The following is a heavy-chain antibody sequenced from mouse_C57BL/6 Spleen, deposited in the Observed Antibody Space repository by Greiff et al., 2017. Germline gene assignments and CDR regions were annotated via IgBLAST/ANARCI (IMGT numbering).Heavy chain of an antibody. J-gene: IGHJ1*03. D-gene: IGHD2-2*01. Sequence: EVKLVESEGGLVQPGSSLKLSCTASGFTFSDYYMAWVRQVPEKGLEWVANINYDGSSTYYLDSLKSRFIISRDNAKNMLYLQMSSLKSEDTATYYCARETTMVTTRYFDVWGTGTTVTVSA. V-gene: IGHV5-16*01. CDR2: INYDGSST. CDR3: ARETTMVTTRYFDV. CDR1: GFTFSDYY.